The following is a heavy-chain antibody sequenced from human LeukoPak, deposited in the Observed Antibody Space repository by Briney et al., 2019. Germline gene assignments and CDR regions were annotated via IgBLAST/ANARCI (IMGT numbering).Heavy chain of an antibody. D-gene: IGHD4/OR15-4a*01. CDR3: AILPAPLTMAPMDV. CDR1: GFTVSSNY. CDR2: ISSSSSYI. V-gene: IGHV3-21*01. J-gene: IGHJ6*04. Sequence: KAGGSLRLSCAASGFTVSSNYMSWVRQAPGKGLEWVSSISSSSSYIYYADSVKGRFTISRDNAKNSLYLQMNSLRAEDTAVYYCAILPAPLTMAPMDVWGKGTTVTVSS.